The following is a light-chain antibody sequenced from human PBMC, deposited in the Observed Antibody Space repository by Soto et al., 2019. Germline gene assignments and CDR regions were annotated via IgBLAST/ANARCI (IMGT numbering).Light chain of an antibody. J-gene: IGKJ4*01. CDR2: GAS. V-gene: IGKV3-15*01. CDR3: QQYNNWPLT. CDR1: QSVSSN. Sequence: EFVLTQSPGTLSLSPGERATLSCRASQSVSSNLAWYQQKPGQVPRLLIYGASTRATGIPARFSGSGSGTEFTLTISSLQSEDFAVYYCQQYNNWPLTFGGGTKVDIK.